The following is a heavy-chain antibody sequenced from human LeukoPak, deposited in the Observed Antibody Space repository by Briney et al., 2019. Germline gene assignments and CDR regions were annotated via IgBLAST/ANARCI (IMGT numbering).Heavy chain of an antibody. V-gene: IGHV3-30*05. J-gene: IGHJ4*02. CDR1: GFTFSSYS. Sequence: GGSLRLSCAASGFTFSSYSMNWVRQAPGKGLEWVAVISYDGGNKYYADSVKGRFTISRDNSKNTLYLQMNSLRPEDTAVYYCVRTDCTGGSCYPNFDYWGQGTLVTVSS. CDR2: ISYDGGNK. D-gene: IGHD2-15*01. CDR3: VRTDCTGGSCYPNFDY.